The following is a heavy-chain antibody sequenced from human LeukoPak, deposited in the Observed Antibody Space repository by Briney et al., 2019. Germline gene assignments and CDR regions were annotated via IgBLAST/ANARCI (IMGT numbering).Heavy chain of an antibody. V-gene: IGHV3-21*01. CDR1: GFTFSSYS. J-gene: IGHJ4*02. Sequence: GGSLRLSCAASGFTFSSYSMNWVRQAPGKGLEWVSSISSSSSYIYYADSVKGRFTISRDNAKNSLYLQMNSLRAEDTAVYYCARDRGYSYEFDYWGQGTLVTASS. CDR2: ISSSSSYI. CDR3: ARDRGYSYEFDY. D-gene: IGHD5-18*01.